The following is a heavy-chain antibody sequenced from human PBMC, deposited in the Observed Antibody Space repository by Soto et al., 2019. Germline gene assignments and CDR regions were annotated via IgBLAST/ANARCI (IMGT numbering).Heavy chain of an antibody. D-gene: IGHD6-13*01. CDR2: INQDGSEK. CDR3: ARRSPLSATRTLFDF. CDR1: GFSFSTFW. V-gene: IGHV3-7*01. J-gene: IGHJ4*02. Sequence: GGSLRLSCAVSGFSFSTFWMNWVRQTPGKGLEWVANINQDGSEKYYVDSVKGRFMISRDNAKNSLFLQMNSLRAEDTAVYYCARRSPLSATRTLFDFWGQGTLVTVSS.